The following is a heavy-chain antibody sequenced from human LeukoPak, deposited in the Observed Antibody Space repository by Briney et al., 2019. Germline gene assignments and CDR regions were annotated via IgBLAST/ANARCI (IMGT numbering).Heavy chain of an antibody. Sequence: SQTLSLTCAVSGGSISSGGYSWSWIRQPPGKGLEWIGYIYHSGSTYYNPSLKSRVTISVDRSKNQFSLKLSSVTAADTAVYYCARGQSYDILTGYVGNWFDPWGQGTLVTVSS. V-gene: IGHV4-30-2*01. CDR3: ARGQSYDILTGYVGNWFDP. CDR2: IYHSGST. J-gene: IGHJ5*02. D-gene: IGHD3-9*01. CDR1: GGSISSGGYS.